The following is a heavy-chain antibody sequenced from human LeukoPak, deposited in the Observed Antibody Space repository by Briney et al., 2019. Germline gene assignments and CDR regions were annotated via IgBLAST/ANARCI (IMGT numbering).Heavy chain of an antibody. D-gene: IGHD6-19*01. CDR3: ARVVLSVAGTLDFFDI. V-gene: IGHV3-21*01. J-gene: IGHJ3*02. CDR2: ISSSSSYI. Sequence: GGSLRLSCAASGFTFSSYSMNWVRQAPGKGLEWVSSISSSSSYIYYADSVKGRFTISRDNAKNSLYLQMNSLRAEDTAVYYCARVVLSVAGTLDFFDIWGQGTMVTVSS. CDR1: GFTFSSYS.